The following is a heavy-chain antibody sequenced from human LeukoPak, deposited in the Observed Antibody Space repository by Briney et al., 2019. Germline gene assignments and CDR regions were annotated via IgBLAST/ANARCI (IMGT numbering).Heavy chain of an antibody. CDR1: GVSMSSGSYY. D-gene: IGHD3-3*01. V-gene: IGHV4-31*03. CDR2: TYYSGSA. Sequence: PSETLSLTCTVPGVSMSSGSYYWSWIRHHPGKGLAWIGSTYYSGSADYNPSLKSRVTISVATSENQFSLKLSSVTAADTAVYYCARGEKRFLERFLDTFDIWGQGTVVTVSS. CDR3: ARGEKRFLERFLDTFDI. J-gene: IGHJ3*02.